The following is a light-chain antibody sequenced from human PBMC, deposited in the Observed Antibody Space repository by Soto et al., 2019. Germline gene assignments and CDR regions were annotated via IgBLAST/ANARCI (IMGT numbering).Light chain of an antibody. J-gene: IGLJ1*01. CDR3: VSYTSSTTYV. V-gene: IGLV2-14*03. CDR1: SSDVGGSNF. Sequence: LTQPASVSDSPGQSITISCTGTSSDVGGSNFVSWYQQHPGKPPKLIIYDVANRPSGVSNRFSGSKSGSTAPLIISRLQTEDEADYYCVSYTSSTTYVFGTGTKVTVL. CDR2: DVA.